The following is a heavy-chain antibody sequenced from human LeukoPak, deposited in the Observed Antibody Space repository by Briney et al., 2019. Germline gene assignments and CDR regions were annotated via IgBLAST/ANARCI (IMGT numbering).Heavy chain of an antibody. CDR3: ARVITIFGVANWFDP. J-gene: IGHJ5*02. Sequence: ASVKVSCKASGYTFTSYGISWVRQAPGQGLEWMGWISAYNGNTNYAQKLQGRVTMTTDTSTSTAYMELRSLRSDDTAVYYCARVITIFGVANWFDPWGQGTLVTVSS. CDR1: GYTFTSYG. CDR2: ISAYNGNT. D-gene: IGHD3-3*01. V-gene: IGHV1-18*01.